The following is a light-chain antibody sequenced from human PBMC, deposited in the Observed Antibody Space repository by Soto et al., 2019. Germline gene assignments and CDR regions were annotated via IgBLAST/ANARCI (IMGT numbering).Light chain of an antibody. V-gene: IGKV2-30*02. J-gene: IGKJ3*01. CDR3: MQGTPGLFT. CDR1: QSLVHSDGNTY. CDR2: KVS. Sequence: DVVMTQSPLSPPVTLGQPASISCRSGQSLVHSDGNTYLSWFQQRPGQSPRRLIYKVSNRDPGVPDRFSGSGSGTDFTLKISRVEAEDVGVYYCMQGTPGLFTFGPGTKVDIK.